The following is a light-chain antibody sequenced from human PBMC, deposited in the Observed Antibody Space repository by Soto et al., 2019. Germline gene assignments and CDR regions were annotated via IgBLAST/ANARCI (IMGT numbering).Light chain of an antibody. V-gene: IGKV1-39*01. CDR2: GSS. CDR3: QQSYSLPHT. Sequence: DIQMTQSPSSLSASVGDRVTITCRASQRISTYFNWYQQKPGKAPNLLIFGSSTLHSGVQSRFSGSGSGTDFFLTISSLQPEDFATYYCQQSYSLPHTFGQGTKLEI. J-gene: IGKJ2*01. CDR1: QRISTY.